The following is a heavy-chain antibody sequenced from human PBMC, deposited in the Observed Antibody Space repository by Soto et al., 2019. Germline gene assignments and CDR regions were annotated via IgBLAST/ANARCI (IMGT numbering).Heavy chain of an antibody. J-gene: IGHJ6*02. Sequence: QVQLVESGGGLVKPGGSLRLSCSASGLTFSDYYMTWIRQAPGKGLEWLSYISGSGHYTNYADSVKGRFTISRDNANNSLYLQMNSLRVEVTAIYYCARNTTARSGMDVWGHGTTVTVSS. V-gene: IGHV3-11*05. CDR1: GLTFSDYY. CDR3: ARNTTARSGMDV. D-gene: IGHD4-4*01. CDR2: ISGSGHYT.